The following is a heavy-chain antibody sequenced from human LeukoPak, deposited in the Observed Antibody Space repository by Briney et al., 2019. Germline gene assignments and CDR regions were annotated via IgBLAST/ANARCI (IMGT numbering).Heavy chain of an antibody. CDR2: VSWNSGSI. CDR1: GFTFDDYA. J-gene: IGHJ4*02. Sequence: GGSLRLSCAASGFTFDDYAMHWVRHAPGKGLEWVSGVSWNSGSIDYADSVKGRFTISRDNAKNSLYLHMNSLRAEDTALYYCAKDKFGGDQQLVRGYDYWGQGTLVTVSP. CDR3: AKDKFGGDQQLVRGYDY. V-gene: IGHV3-9*01. D-gene: IGHD6-13*01.